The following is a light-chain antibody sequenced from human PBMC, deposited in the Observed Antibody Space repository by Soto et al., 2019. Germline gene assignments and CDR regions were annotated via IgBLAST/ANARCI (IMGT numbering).Light chain of an antibody. J-gene: IGKJ3*01. V-gene: IGKV1-39*01. CDR1: QDINNY. Sequence: DIQMTQSPSSLSASVGDRVTITCQASQDINNYLNWYQQKPGKAPKLLIYAASSLQSGVPSRFSGSGSGTDFTLTISSLQPEDFATYYCQESYSTPSVTFGPGTKVDIK. CDR2: AAS. CDR3: QESYSTPSVT.